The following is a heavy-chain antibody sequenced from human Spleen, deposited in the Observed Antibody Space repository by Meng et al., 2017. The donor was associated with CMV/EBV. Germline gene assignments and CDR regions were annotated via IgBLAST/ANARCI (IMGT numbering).Heavy chain of an antibody. CDR2: ISSSSSYI. CDR1: GFSFSSFE. J-gene: IGHJ6*02. V-gene: IGHV3-21*01. CDR3: ARDRLNYGMDV. Sequence: GGSLRLSCAASGFSFSSFEMNWVRQAPGKGLEWVSSISSSSSYIYYADSVKGRFTISRDNAKNSLYLQMNSLRAEDTAVYYCARDRLNYGMDVWGQGTTVTVS.